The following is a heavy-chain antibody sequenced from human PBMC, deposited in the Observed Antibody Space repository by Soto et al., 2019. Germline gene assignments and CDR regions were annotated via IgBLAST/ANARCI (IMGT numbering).Heavy chain of an antibody. Sequence: SETLSLTCTVSGGAISGYYWTWIRQPAGKGLEWIGRIYSSGSTKYNPSLKSRVTMSLDTSRNQFSLRLTSVTAADTAVYYCARGQRFSDWFDPWGQGTLVTVSS. J-gene: IGHJ5*02. CDR3: ARGQRFSDWFDP. D-gene: IGHD3-3*01. V-gene: IGHV4-4*07. CDR1: GGAISGYY. CDR2: IYSSGST.